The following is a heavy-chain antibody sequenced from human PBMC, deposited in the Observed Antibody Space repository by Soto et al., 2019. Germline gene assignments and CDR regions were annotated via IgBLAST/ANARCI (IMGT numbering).Heavy chain of an antibody. CDR1: GYTFTSYD. D-gene: IGHD1-26*01. CDR3: ATGKVDYFDY. J-gene: IGHJ4*02. Sequence: ASVKVSCKASGYTFTSYDINWVRQAAGQGLEWMGWINPNTGYTDYAQKFQDRVTMTGNTSISTAYMELSSLRSEDTAVYYCATGKVDYFDYWVQGTLVTVSS. V-gene: IGHV1-8*01. CDR2: INPNTGYT.